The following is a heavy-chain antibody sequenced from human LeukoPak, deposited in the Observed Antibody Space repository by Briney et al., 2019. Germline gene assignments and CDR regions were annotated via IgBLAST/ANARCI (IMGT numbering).Heavy chain of an antibody. D-gene: IGHD5-12*01. Sequence: PGGSLRLSCEASVFTFSSDRMVWVRQAPGKGLWAISDMSGGIIAINYADSVKGRVTFSRENAKNSLYLQMHSLRAEDTAVYYCARGTYSGTDLWGQGTLVIVSS. CDR2: MSGGIIAI. CDR1: VFTFSSDR. CDR3: ARGTYSGTDL. V-gene: IGHV3-48*04. J-gene: IGHJ4*02.